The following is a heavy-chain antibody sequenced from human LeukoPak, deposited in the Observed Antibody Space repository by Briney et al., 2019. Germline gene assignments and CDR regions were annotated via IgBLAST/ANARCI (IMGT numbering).Heavy chain of an antibody. J-gene: IGHJ3*02. Sequence: GGSLRLSCAASGFTFSSYAMHWVRQAPGKGLEWVSVIYSGGSTYYADSVKGRFTISRDNSKNTLYLQMNSLRAEDTAVYYCARGFASAFDIWGQGTMVTVSS. CDR1: GFTFSSYA. V-gene: IGHV3-53*01. D-gene: IGHD6-6*01. CDR3: ARGFASAFDI. CDR2: IYSGGST.